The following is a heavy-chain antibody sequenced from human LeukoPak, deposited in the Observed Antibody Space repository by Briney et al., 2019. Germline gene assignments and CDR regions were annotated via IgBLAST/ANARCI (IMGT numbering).Heavy chain of an antibody. V-gene: IGHV3-74*01. CDR1: GFTFSSYW. D-gene: IGHD5-18*01. J-gene: IGHJ4*02. CDR3: ARGGRYSYGPFDQ. CDR2: INSDGSST. Sequence: GGSLRLSCAASGFTFSSYWMHWVRQAPGKGLVWVSRINSDGSSTSYADSVKGRFTISTDNAKNTLYLQMNSLRAEDTAVYYCARGGRYSYGPFDQWGQGGLVTVSS.